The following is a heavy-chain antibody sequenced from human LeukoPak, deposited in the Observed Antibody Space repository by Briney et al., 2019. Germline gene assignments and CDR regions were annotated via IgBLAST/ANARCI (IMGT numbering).Heavy chain of an antibody. CDR3: AKLTCSSTFCPLDY. CDR1: GGSISSSSYY. CDR2: IYYSGST. J-gene: IGHJ4*02. Sequence: SETLSLTCTVSGGSISSSSYYWGWIRQPPGKGLEWIGSIYYSGSTYYNPSLKSRVTISVDTSKNQFSLRLTSVTAADTALYYCAKLTCSSTFCPLDYWGQGTLVTVSS. D-gene: IGHD2-2*01. V-gene: IGHV4-39*01.